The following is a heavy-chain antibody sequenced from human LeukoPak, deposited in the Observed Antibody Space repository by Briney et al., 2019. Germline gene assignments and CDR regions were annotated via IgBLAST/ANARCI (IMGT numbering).Heavy chain of an antibody. CDR2: IKQDGSEK. V-gene: IGHV3-7*03. CDR3: ASNYGG. CDR1: GFDFSNYW. Sequence: PGGSLRLSCAAFGFDFSNYWMYWVRQAPGKGLEWVANIKQDGSEKYYVDSVRGRFTISRDNAKNSLSLQMNSLRAEDTAVYYCASNYGGWGQGTLVTVSS. J-gene: IGHJ4*02. D-gene: IGHD4-11*01.